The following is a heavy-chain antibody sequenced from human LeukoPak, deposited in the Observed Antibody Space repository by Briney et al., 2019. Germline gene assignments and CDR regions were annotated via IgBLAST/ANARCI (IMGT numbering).Heavy chain of an antibody. CDR3: AGGAYCGGDCYREAFDI. J-gene: IGHJ3*02. CDR2: IHYSGNT. Sequence: SETLSLTCTVSGGSISTYYWSWIRQPPGKGLEWIGYIHYSGNTNYNPSLKSRVTISVDTSKNQFSLKLSSVTDADTAVYYCAGGAYCGGDCYREAFDIWGQGTMVIVSS. V-gene: IGHV4-59*01. CDR1: GGSISTYY. D-gene: IGHD2-21*02.